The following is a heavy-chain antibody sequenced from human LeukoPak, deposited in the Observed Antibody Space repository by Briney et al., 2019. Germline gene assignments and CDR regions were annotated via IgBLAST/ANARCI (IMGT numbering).Heavy chain of an antibody. CDR2: ISYDGSNK. D-gene: IGHD3-10*01. CDR3: AREPTAITMVRGVTTFDP. Sequence: GGSLRLSCAASGFTFSSYAMHWVRQAPGKGLEWVAVISYDGSNKYYADSVKGRFTISRDNSKNTLYLQMNSLRAEDTAVYYCAREPTAITMVRGVTTFDPWGQGTLVTVSS. CDR1: GFTFSSYA. V-gene: IGHV3-30*04. J-gene: IGHJ5*02.